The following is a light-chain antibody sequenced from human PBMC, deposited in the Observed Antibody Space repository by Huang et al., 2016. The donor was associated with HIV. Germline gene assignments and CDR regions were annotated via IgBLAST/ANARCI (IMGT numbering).Light chain of an antibody. J-gene: IGKJ1*01. Sequence: EIVMTQSPATLSVSPGERATLSCRASQSVSSNLAWYQHKPGPAPRLLIYGASPRATGIPARFGGSGSGTEFTLTITSLQSEDFAVYYCEQYDNWPPGWTFGQGTKVEIK. CDR1: QSVSSN. V-gene: IGKV3-15*01. CDR3: EQYDNWPPGWT. CDR2: GAS.